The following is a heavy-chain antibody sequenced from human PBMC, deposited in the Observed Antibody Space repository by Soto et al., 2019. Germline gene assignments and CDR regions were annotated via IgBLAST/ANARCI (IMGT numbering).Heavy chain of an antibody. Sequence: GGSLRLSCAASGFTFSSYGMHWVRQAPGKGLEWVAVISYDGSNKYYADSVKGRFTISRDNSKNTLYLQMNSLRAEDTAVYYCAGSGSLSRLDYWGQGTLVTVSS. J-gene: IGHJ4*02. D-gene: IGHD3-10*01. V-gene: IGHV3-30*03. CDR1: GFTFSSYG. CDR3: AGSGSLSRLDY. CDR2: ISYDGSNK.